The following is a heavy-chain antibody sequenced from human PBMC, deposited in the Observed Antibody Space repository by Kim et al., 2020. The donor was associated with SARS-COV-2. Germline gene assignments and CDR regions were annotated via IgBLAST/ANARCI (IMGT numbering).Heavy chain of an antibody. Sequence: SQTLSLTCAISGDSVSSNSAAWNWIRQSPSRGLEWLGRTYYRSKWYNDYAVSVKSRITINPDTSKNQFSLQLNSVTPEDTAVYYCARAYDYVWGSYRGWFEPWAREPWSPSPQ. D-gene: IGHD3-16*02. V-gene: IGHV6-1*01. CDR3: ARAYDYVWGSYRGWFEP. CDR1: GDSVSSNSAA. CDR2: TYYRSKWYN. J-gene: IGHJ5*02.